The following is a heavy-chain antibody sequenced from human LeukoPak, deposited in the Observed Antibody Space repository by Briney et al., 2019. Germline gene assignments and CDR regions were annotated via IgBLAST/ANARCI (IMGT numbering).Heavy chain of an antibody. D-gene: IGHD3-3*01. CDR1: GYTFTSYG. Sequence: ASVKVSCKASGYTFTSYGISWVRQAPGQGLGWMGWISAYNGNTNYAQKLQGRVTITTDPSTSTAYMELRSLRSDDTAVYYCARVGNGDFWSGYCRGTYNWFDPWGQGTLVTVSS. V-gene: IGHV1-18*01. CDR3: ARVGNGDFWSGYCRGTYNWFDP. J-gene: IGHJ5*02. CDR2: ISAYNGNT.